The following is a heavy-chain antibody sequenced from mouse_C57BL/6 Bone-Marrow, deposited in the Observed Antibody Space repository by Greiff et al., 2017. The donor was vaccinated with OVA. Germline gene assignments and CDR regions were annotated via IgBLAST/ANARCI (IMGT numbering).Heavy chain of an antibody. CDR1: GFNIKDDY. CDR3: TAIYYGYDDYFDY. V-gene: IGHV14-4*01. J-gene: IGHJ2*01. CDR2: IDPENGDT. D-gene: IGHD2-2*01. Sequence: EVQLQQSGAELVRPGASVKLSCTASGFNIKDDYMHWVKQRPEQGLEWIGWIDPENGDTEYASKFQGKATITVDASSNTSYMQLSSLTSHDTAVYYCTAIYYGYDDYFDYWGQGTTLTVSS.